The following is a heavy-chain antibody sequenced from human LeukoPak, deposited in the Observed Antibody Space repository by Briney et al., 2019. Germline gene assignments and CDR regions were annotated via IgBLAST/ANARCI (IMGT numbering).Heavy chain of an antibody. CDR2: INQDGSEK. D-gene: IGHD3-16*01. Sequence: GGSLRLSCKASGFTFSSFWMSWVRHSPGKGLEWVALINQDGSEKYYVDSVEGRFTISRDNAKNSLYLQMTSFRAEDTAVYYCARDRGSSAGMDVWGQGTTVTVSS. CDR1: GFTFSSFW. CDR3: ARDRGSSAGMDV. V-gene: IGHV3-7*05. J-gene: IGHJ6*02.